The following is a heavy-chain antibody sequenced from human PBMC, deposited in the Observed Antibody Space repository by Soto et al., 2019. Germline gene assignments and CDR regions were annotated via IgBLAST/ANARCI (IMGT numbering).Heavy chain of an antibody. CDR2: IRAYNGNT. V-gene: IGHV1-18*01. CDR1: GYTFTSYG. Sequence: QVQLVQPGAEVKKPGASVKVSCKASGYTFTSYGISWVRQAPGQGLEWMGWIRAYNGNTNYAQKLQGRVTMTTDTSTSIADMELRILRYNDTAVYYCARDLPTMDVWGQGTTVTVSS. J-gene: IGHJ6*02. CDR3: ARDLPTMDV.